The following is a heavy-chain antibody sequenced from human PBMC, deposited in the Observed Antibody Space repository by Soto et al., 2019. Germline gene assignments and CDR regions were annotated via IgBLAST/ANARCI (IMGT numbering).Heavy chain of an antibody. Sequence: QVHLVQSGAEVKRAGASVTVSCKASGSTFSDYYIHWVRQAPGQGLQWMGCINPKSCDRRYAQMFRGWVFMTRDTSTSTAYMEWSGLPSDDTAVYVCARGAEAGIERTAFAPWGQGTLVTVSA. CDR2: INPKSCDR. V-gene: IGHV1-2*04. J-gene: IGHJ5*02. CDR1: GSTFSDYY. CDR3: ARGAEAGIERTAFAP. D-gene: IGHD2-21*02.